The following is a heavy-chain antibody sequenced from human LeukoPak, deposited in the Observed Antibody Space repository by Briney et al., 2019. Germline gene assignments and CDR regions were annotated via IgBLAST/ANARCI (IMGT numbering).Heavy chain of an antibody. V-gene: IGHV3-23*01. J-gene: IGHJ4*02. CDR3: AKRVPYSSSSVYFDD. CDR2: VSDSGTDT. Sequence: GGSLRLSCAASGFTFRNHAMSWVRQAPGKGLEWVSAVSDSGTDTYYADSVKGRYTISRDNSKNTVYLQMNSLRVDDTAMYFCAKRVPYSSSSVYFDDWGQGPQVTVSS. CDR1: GFTFRNHA. D-gene: IGHD6-6*01.